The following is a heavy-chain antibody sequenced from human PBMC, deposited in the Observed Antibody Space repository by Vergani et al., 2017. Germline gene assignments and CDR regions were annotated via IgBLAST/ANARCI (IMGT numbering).Heavy chain of an antibody. CDR3: ARDKPLLSNRYDFWRGYSDYYYGMGV. D-gene: IGHD3-3*01. J-gene: IGHJ6*02. CDR1: GGSISSSSYY. Sequence: QLQLQESGPGLVKPSETLSLTCTVSGGSISSSSYYWGWIRQPPGKGLEWIGSIYYSGSTYYNPSLKSRVTISVDTSKNHFSLKLSSVTAADTAVYYCARDKPLLSNRYDFWRGYSDYYYGMGVWGQGTTVTVSS. CDR2: IYYSGST. V-gene: IGHV4-39*02.